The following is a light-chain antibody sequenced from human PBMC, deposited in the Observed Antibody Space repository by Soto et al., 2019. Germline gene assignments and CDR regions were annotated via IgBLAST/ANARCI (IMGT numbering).Light chain of an antibody. V-gene: IGLV2-14*01. J-gene: IGLJ1*01. CDR1: SNDVGGYNY. CDR3: SSHSATSPYV. CDR2: EVS. Sequence: QSALTQPASVSGSPGQSITISCTGTSNDVGGYNYVSWYQQQPGKAPKLIIYEVSHRPSGISNRVSGSKSGNTASLTISGLHVEDEAAYYCSSHSATSPYVFGTGTKLTGL.